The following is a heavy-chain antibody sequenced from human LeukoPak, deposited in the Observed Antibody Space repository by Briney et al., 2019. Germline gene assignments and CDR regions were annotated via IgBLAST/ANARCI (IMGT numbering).Heavy chain of an antibody. V-gene: IGHV3-21*01. CDR1: GFTFSSYS. D-gene: IGHD6-19*01. CDR2: ISSSSNYI. CDR3: ARDNSGWTNYYYYYMDV. Sequence: GGSLSLSCAASGFTFSSYSMNWVRQAPGKGLEWVSSISSSSNYIYYADSVKGRFTISRDNAKNSLYLQMNSLRAEDTAVYYCARDNSGWTNYYYYYMDVWGKGTTVTVSS. J-gene: IGHJ6*03.